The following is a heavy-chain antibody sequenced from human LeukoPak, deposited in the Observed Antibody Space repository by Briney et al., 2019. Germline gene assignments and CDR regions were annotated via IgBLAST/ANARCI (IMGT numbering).Heavy chain of an antibody. J-gene: IGHJ4*02. CDR1: GFTFRDYY. CDR2: ISSSGSYI. D-gene: IGHD6-13*01. Sequence: PGGSLRLSCAASGFTFRDYYTTWIRQAPGKGLEWVSYISSSGSYIYYADSVKGRFTISRDNAKNSLYLQMNSLRAEDTAVYYCARSSYSSSWYVDYWGQGTLVTVSS. CDR3: ARSSYSSSWYVDY. V-gene: IGHV3-11*04.